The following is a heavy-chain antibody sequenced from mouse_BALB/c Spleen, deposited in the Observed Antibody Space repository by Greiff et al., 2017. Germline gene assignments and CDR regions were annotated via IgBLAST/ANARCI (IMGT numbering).Heavy chain of an antibody. Sequence: EVKLMESGPGLVKPSQSLSLTCTVTGYSITSDYAWNWIRQFPGNKLEWMGYISYSGSTSYNPSLKSRISITRDTSKNQFFLQLNSVTTEDTATYYCARSPTVVADGFAYWGQGTLVTVSA. CDR1: GYSITSDYA. CDR3: ARSPTVVADGFAY. CDR2: ISYSGST. V-gene: IGHV3-2*02. J-gene: IGHJ3*01. D-gene: IGHD1-1*01.